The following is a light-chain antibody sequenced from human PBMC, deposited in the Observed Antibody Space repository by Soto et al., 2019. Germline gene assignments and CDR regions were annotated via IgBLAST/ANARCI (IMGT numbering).Light chain of an antibody. V-gene: IGKV3-11*01. CDR1: QSVNNF. Sequence: EIVLTQSPATLSLSPGERATLPCRASQSVNNFLAWYQQKPGQAPRLLISDASNRATGIPGRFSGSGSGTDFSLTISSLEPEDFAVYYCQQRSNWPWTFGQGTKVEIK. J-gene: IGKJ1*01. CDR2: DAS. CDR3: QQRSNWPWT.